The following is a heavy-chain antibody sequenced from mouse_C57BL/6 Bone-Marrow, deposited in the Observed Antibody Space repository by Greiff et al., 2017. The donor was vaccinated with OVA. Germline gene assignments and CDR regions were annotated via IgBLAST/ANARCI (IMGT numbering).Heavy chain of an antibody. CDR2: IHPNSGST. Sequence: QVQLQQPGAELVKPGASVKLSCKASGYTFTSYWMHWVKQRPGQGLEWIGMIHPNSGSTNYNEKFKGKATLTADKSSSTAYMELRSLTSEDSAVYFCARDSSGYWFAYWGQGTLVTVSA. J-gene: IGHJ3*01. CDR1: GYTFTSYW. D-gene: IGHD3-2*02. V-gene: IGHV1-64*01. CDR3: ARDSSGYWFAY.